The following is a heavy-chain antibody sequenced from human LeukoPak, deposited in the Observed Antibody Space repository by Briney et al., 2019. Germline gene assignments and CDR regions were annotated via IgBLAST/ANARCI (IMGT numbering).Heavy chain of an antibody. J-gene: IGHJ4*02. D-gene: IGHD2-2*01. Sequence: ASVKVSCKASGYIFTSYFMHWVRQAPGQGLEWMGWINPNSGYTDYAQKFQGRLTLTRDTSISTAYMELSRLRSDDTAVYYCARDVGEYCSSVSCYASDYWGQGTLVTVSS. CDR1: GYIFTSYF. CDR3: ARDVGEYCSSVSCYASDY. CDR2: INPNSGYT. V-gene: IGHV1-2*02.